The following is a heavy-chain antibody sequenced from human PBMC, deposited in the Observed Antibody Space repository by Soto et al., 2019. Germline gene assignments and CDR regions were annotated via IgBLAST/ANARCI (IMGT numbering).Heavy chain of an antibody. J-gene: IGHJ4*02. Sequence: ESLSLSCAASGFIFKMYCMHWVCQTPGKGLVWISRIYNDGSYTDYADAVKGRFTISRDNVNDTLYLQMNNLRAEDSGLYYCTRGPRPISTGTGAYWGQGTQVTVSS. D-gene: IGHD3-10*01. CDR3: TRGPRPISTGTGAY. CDR2: IYNDGSYT. CDR1: GFIFKMYC. V-gene: IGHV3-74*01.